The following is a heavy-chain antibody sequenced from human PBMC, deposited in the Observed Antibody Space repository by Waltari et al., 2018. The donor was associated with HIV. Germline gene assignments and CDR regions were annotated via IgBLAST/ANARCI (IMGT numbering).Heavy chain of an antibody. CDR3: AKGLFSGNDY. V-gene: IGHV3-23*04. J-gene: IGHJ4*02. CDR1: GFIFSSYA. CDR2: ISGRGGST. Sequence: EVQLVESGGGLVQPGGSLRLSCAASGFIFSSYAMTWVRQAPGKGLEWVSGISGRGGSTNYADSVKGRFTISRDNSKNTLYLQMNSLRAEDTAVYYGAKGLFSGNDYWGQGTLVTVSS. D-gene: IGHD6-13*01.